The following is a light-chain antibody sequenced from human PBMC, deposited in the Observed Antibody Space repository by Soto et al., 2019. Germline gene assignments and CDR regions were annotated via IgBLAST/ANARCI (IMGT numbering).Light chain of an antibody. Sequence: EIVTTQSPATLSVSPGDRATLSCRASQSVSSNLAWYQQKPGQAPRLLIFGASTRATGIPARFSGSGSGTEFTLTISSLQSEDFAVYYCQQYNNWPPSITFGQGTQREIK. V-gene: IGKV3-15*01. J-gene: IGKJ5*01. CDR2: GAS. CDR1: QSVSSN. CDR3: QQYNNWPPSIT.